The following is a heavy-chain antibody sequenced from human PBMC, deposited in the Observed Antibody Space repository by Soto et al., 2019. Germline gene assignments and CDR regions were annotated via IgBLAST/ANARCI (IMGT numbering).Heavy chain of an antibody. CDR2: ISTYSGDT. CDR3: ASPGYDSSAYFPNAH. J-gene: IGHJ4*02. D-gene: IGHD3-22*01. V-gene: IGHV1-18*01. CDR1: GYTFFTYD. Sequence: ASVKVSCKASGYTFFTYDISWVRQAPGQGLEWMGWISTYSGDTKYAQKFQGRVTMTTDTSTTTAYLELRSLRSDDTAVYYCASPGYDSSAYFPNAHWGQGTLVTVSS.